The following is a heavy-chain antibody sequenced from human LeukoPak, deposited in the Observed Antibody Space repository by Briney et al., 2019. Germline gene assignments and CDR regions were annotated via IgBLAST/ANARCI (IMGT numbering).Heavy chain of an antibody. J-gene: IGHJ6*02. V-gene: IGHV3-7*04. CDR3: ARDYFYPMDV. CDR2: IKHDGSEK. Sequence: GGSLRLSCEASGFAFRIYWMSWVRQAPGKGLEWVANIKHDGSEKYYVDSVKGRFTISRDNAKNSLYLQMNSLRAEDTAVYYCARDYFYPMDVWGQGTTVTVSS. CDR1: GFAFRIYW.